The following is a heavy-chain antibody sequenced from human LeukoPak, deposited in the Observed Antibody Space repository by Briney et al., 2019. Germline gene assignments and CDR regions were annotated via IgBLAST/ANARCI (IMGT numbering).Heavy chain of an antibody. J-gene: IGHJ5*02. CDR2: ISAYNGNT. CDR1: GYTFTSYG. CDR3: AKTHYCSTEDCSMNWFDP. V-gene: IGHV1-18*01. D-gene: IGHD2-2*01. Sequence: ASVKVSCKASGYTFTSYGISWVRQAPGQGLEWMGWISAYNGNTNYAQKFQGRVTMTADTSTSTAFMELRSLRSDDTALYYCAKTHYCSTEDCSMNWFDPWGQGTLVTVSS.